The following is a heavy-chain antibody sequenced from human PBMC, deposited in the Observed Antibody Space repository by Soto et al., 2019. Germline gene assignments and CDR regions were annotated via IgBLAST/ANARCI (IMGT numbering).Heavy chain of an antibody. V-gene: IGHV1-18*01. Sequence: QVQLVQSGAEVKKPGASVKVSCKASGYTFTSYGISWVRQAPGQGLEWMGWISANSGNTNYAQKLQGRVTMTTDTPTSTASMGLRSLRSDATAVYYCARGGLDASPDYWGPGPLVTVSS. D-gene: IGHD1-26*01. CDR1: GYTFTSYG. J-gene: IGHJ4*02. CDR2: ISANSGNT. CDR3: ARGGLDASPDY.